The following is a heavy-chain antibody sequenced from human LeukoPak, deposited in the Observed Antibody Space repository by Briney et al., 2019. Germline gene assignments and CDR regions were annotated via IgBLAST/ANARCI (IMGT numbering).Heavy chain of an antibody. D-gene: IGHD3-22*01. Sequence: ASVKVSCKASGYTFTGYYMHWVRQAPGQGLEWMGWINPNSGGTNYAQKFQGRVTMTEDTSTDTAYMELSSLRSEDTAVYYCATHYYDSSYWGQGTLVTVSS. CDR3: ATHYYDSSY. J-gene: IGHJ4*02. CDR2: INPNSGGT. V-gene: IGHV1-2*02. CDR1: GYTFTGYY.